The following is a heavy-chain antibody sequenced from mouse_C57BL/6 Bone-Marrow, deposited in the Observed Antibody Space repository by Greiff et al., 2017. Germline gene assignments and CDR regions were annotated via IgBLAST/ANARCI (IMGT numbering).Heavy chain of an antibody. D-gene: IGHD1-1*01. J-gene: IGHJ2*01. Sequence: VQLQQPGPGLVAPSPCLSITCTASGFTLTSYGVSWVRQPPGKGLEWLGVIWGDGSTNYHSALISRLSISKDNSNSQVYLKLNSLQTDDTAAYYCAKLDYYGSFFDYWGQGTTLTVSS. CDR3: AKLDYYGSFFDY. CDR1: GFTLTSYG. V-gene: IGHV2-3*01. CDR2: IWGDGST.